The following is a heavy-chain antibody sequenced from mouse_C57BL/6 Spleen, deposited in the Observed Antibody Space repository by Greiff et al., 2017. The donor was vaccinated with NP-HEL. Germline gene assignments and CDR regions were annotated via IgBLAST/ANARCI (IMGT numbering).Heavy chain of an antibody. Sequence: VQRVESGAELAKPGASVKLSCKASGYTFTSYWMHWVKQRPGQGLEWIGYINPCSGYTKYNQKFKDKATLTADKSSSTAYMQLSSLTYEDSAVYYCARGSIYYYGPTWFAYWGQGTLVTVSA. V-gene: IGHV1-7*01. CDR2: INPCSGYT. D-gene: IGHD1-1*01. CDR3: ARGSIYYYGPTWFAY. CDR1: GYTFTSYW. J-gene: IGHJ3*01.